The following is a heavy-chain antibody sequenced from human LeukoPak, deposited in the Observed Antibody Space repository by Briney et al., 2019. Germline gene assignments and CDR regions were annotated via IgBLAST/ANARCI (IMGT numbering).Heavy chain of an antibody. V-gene: IGHV1-18*01. CDR2: ISAYNGNT. J-gene: IGHJ6*02. CDR3: ARDPCSSTSCYSYYYGMDV. D-gene: IGHD2-2*02. Sequence: ASVKVSCKASGYTFTSYGISWVRQAPGQGLEWMGWISAYNGNTNYAQKLQGRVTMTTDTSTRTAYMELRSLRSDDTAVYYCARDPCSSTSCYSYYYGMDVWGQGTTVTVSS. CDR1: GYTFTSYG.